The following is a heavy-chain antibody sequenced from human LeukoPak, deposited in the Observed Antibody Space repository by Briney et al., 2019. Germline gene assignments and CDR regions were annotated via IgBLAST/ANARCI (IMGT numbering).Heavy chain of an antibody. CDR3: TRADEYGGNAL. J-gene: IGHJ4*02. CDR1: GFTFSDSW. D-gene: IGHD4-23*01. Sequence: GGSLRLSCAVSGFTFSDSWMHWVRQAPGKGLVWVSRINSDGSITAYADSVKGRFTISRDNAKNTLYLQMNSLRAEDTGVYYCTRADEYGGNALWGQGTLVTVSA. V-gene: IGHV3-74*01. CDR2: INSDGSIT.